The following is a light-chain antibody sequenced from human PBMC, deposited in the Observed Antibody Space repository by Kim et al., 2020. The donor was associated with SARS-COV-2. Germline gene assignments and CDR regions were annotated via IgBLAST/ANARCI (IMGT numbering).Light chain of an antibody. J-gene: IGKJ1*01. CDR2: GAS. V-gene: IGKV3D-15*01. Sequence: SVSPGQRVTLSCRASQSLTNNLAGYRQRPGQPPRLLIYGASTRATGIPARFSGSGSGTDFTLTIAGLQSEEFAVYYCQQYDNLPRTFGQGTKLEIK. CDR3: QQYDNLPRT. CDR1: QSLTNN.